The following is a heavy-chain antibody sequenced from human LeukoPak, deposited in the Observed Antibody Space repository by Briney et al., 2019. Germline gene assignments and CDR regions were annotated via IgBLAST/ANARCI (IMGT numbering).Heavy chain of an antibody. CDR2: IYHSGST. CDR1: DGSISSYY. Sequence: ASETLSLTCTVSDGSISSYYWSWIRQPPGKGLECIGYIYHSGSTNYNPSFKSRVTMSVDTSKNQFSLKLTSVTAADTAVYYCARWVNYYYYYYIDVWGKGTTVTVSS. V-gene: IGHV4-59*01. J-gene: IGHJ6*03. CDR3: ARWVNYYYYYYIDV.